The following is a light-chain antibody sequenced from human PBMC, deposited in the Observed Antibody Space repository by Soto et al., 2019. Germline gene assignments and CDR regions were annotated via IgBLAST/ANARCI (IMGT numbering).Light chain of an antibody. J-gene: IGKJ1*01. CDR2: AAS. CDR1: QGINSY. V-gene: IGKV1-9*01. CDR3: QQLNSYPRT. Sequence: DIQLTQSPSVLSASVGDRVTITCRASQGINSYLAWYQQKPGKVPKLLIYAASTLHSGVPSRFSGSGSGTEFTLTISIRQTEDFATYYCQQLNSYPRTFGQGTKVEIK.